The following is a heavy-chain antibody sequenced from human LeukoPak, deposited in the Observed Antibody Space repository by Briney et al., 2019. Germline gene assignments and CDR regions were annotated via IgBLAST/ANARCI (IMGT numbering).Heavy chain of an antibody. J-gene: IGHJ2*01. CDR3: TRPISYYDSSGYYPSSYFDL. CDR1: GFIFSGSA. V-gene: IGHV3-73*01. D-gene: IGHD3-22*01. Sequence: GGSLRLSCAASGFIFSGSAMHWVRQASGKGLEWVGRIRSKANSYATAYAASVKGRFTISRDDSKNTAYLQMNSLKTEDTAVYYCTRPISYYDSSGYYPSSYFDLWGRGTLVTVSS. CDR2: IRSKANSYAT.